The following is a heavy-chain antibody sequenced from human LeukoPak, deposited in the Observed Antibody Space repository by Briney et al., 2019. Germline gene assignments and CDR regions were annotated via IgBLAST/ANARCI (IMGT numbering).Heavy chain of an antibody. V-gene: IGHV1-46*01. CDR3: ARGYSSTYRIDY. CDR1: GYTFTNYY. D-gene: IGHD6-13*01. Sequence: ASVKVSCKASGYTFTNYYMHWVRQAPGQGLEWMGIINPSGNSTRYQQKFQDRVTMIRETSTRTVYMELSSLRSEDTAMYYCARGYSSTYRIDYWGQGTLVTVSS. CDR2: INPSGNST. J-gene: IGHJ4*02.